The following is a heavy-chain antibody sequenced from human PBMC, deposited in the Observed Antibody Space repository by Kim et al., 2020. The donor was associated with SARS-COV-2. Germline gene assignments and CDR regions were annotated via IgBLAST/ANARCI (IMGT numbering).Heavy chain of an antibody. Sequence: KDYADSVKSRITITPDTSKNQFSLQLNSVTPEDTAVYYCARQYAGGFDVWGQGSMVTVSS. V-gene: IGHV6-1*01. CDR3: ARQYAGGFDV. J-gene: IGHJ3*01. CDR2: K.